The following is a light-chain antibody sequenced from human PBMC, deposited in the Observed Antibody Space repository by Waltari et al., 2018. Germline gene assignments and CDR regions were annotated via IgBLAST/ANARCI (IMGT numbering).Light chain of an antibody. CDR3: QQSYSSPRT. J-gene: IGKJ1*01. CDR1: QSISIS. Sequence: DIHMTQSPSSLAASVGDRVTITCRASQSISISLNWYQQKPGKAPNLLIYAASSLQSGVPSRFSGSGSGTDFTLTVSSLQPEDFATYYCQQSYSSPRTFGQGTKVEIK. CDR2: AAS. V-gene: IGKV1-39*01.